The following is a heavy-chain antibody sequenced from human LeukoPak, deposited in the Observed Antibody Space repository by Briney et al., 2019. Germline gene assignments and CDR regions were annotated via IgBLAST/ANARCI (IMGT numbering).Heavy chain of an antibody. CDR3: ARLSNGYSSGMYNWFDP. CDR1: VGTFSSHA. CDR2: INPIVDTA. Sequence: SVTVSCTTPVGTFSSHAITWVRQAPGQGLEWMGRINPIVDTANYAQKFHDRVTITADKSTTTVYLVLNDLTPDDTAVYFCARLSNGYSSGMYNWFDPWGQGTLVTVSS. V-gene: IGHV1-69*04. D-gene: IGHD5-24*01. J-gene: IGHJ5*02.